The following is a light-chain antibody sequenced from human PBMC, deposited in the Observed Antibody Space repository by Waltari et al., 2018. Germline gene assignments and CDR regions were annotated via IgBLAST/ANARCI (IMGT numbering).Light chain of an antibody. J-gene: IGLJ1*01. CDR2: KVS. CDR3: SSYTNTRIYV. V-gene: IGLV2-14*02. CDR1: SGDVGGYNL. Sequence: QSALTQPASVSGSPGQSITISCTGTSGDVGGYNLVSWYQPHPGQAPKLMIYKVSERPLGVSNRVTGSKSGGTASLTISGLQADDEADYYCSSYTNTRIYVFGTGTKVTVL.